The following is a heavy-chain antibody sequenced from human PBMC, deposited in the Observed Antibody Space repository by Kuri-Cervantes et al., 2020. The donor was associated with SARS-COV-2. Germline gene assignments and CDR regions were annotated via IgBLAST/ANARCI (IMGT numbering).Heavy chain of an antibody. CDR2: LSGSGVST. D-gene: IGHD3-22*01. Sequence: GESLKISCAASGFTFSSNAMSWVRQAPGKGLEWVSGLSGSGVSTYYAESVKGRFTISRDNSRNTLYPQMNSLRAEDTAVYYCAKDWDSRGYYLFDHWGQGTLVTVPQ. J-gene: IGHJ4*02. V-gene: IGHV3-23*01. CDR1: GFTFSSNA. CDR3: AKDWDSRGYYLFDH.